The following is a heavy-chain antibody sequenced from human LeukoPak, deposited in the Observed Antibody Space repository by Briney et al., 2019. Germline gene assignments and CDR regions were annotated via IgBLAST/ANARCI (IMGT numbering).Heavy chain of an antibody. Sequence: GGSLRLSCTASGFVSSNYMSWVRQTPGKGLEWVSVIYSGGITYYADSVRGRFTVSRDNSKNTVYLEMNSLRAEDTAVYYCARSSMAVAGTLDYWGQGTLVTVSS. CDR1: GFVSSNY. V-gene: IGHV3-66*01. CDR3: ARSSMAVAGTLDY. D-gene: IGHD6-19*01. J-gene: IGHJ4*02. CDR2: IYSGGIT.